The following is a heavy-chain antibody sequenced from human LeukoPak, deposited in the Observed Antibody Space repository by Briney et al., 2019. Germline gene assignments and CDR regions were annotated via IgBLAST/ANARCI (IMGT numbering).Heavy chain of an antibody. V-gene: IGHV1-69*05. D-gene: IGHD6-6*01. CDR1: GGTFSSYA. J-gene: IGHJ6*03. Sequence: SVKVSCKASGGTFSSYAISWVRQAPGQGLEWMGGIIPIFGTANYAQKFQGRVTITTDESTSTAYMELSSLRSEDTAVYYCARANSSSGRRGYYYYMDVWGKGTTVTVYS. CDR2: IIPIFGTA. CDR3: ARANSSSGRRGYYYYMDV.